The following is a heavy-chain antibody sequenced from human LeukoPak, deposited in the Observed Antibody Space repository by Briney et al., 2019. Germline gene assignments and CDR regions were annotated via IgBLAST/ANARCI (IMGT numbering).Heavy chain of an antibody. Sequence: SETLSLTCTVSGGSISSSSYYWAWIRQPPGKGLEWIGSVHYSGSIYYNPSLKSRVTISVDTSKNQFSLKLSSVTAADTAVYYRARRLGYCSGGSCYSVWFDPWGQGTLVTVSS. CDR1: GGSISSSSYY. CDR2: VHYSGSI. D-gene: IGHD2-15*01. J-gene: IGHJ5*02. CDR3: ARRLGYCSGGSCYSVWFDP. V-gene: IGHV4-39*07.